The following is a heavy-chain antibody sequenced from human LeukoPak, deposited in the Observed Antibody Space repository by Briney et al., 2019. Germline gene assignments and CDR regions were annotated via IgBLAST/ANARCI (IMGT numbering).Heavy chain of an antibody. V-gene: IGHV1-18*01. Sequence: GASVKLSCKASGYTFTSYGISWVRQAPGQGLECMGWISAYNGNTNYAQKLQTRITMTTDTSKSTAYMELRSLRSDDTAVYYCAREPYGDYDYFFDYWGQGTLVTVSS. CDR1: GYTFTSYG. J-gene: IGHJ4*02. CDR3: AREPYGDYDYFFDY. D-gene: IGHD4-17*01. CDR2: ISAYNGNT.